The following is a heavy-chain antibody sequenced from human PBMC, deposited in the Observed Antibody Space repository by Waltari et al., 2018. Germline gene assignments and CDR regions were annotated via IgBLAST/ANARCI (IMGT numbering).Heavy chain of an antibody. V-gene: IGHV4-38-2*02. CDR1: GYSISSGYY. CDR3: AGEGGNRDWGNFDY. CDR2: IYHSGST. Sequence: QVQLQESGPGLVKPSETLSLTCAVSGYSISSGYYWGWIRQPPGKGLEWIGNIYHSGSTYYSPSLKSRVTISVDTSKNQFSLKLSSVTAADTAVYYCAGEGGNRDWGNFDYWGQGTLVTVSS. D-gene: IGHD2-15*01. J-gene: IGHJ4*02.